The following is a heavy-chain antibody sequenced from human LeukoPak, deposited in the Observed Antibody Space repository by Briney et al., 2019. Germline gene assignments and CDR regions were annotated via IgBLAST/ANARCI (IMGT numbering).Heavy chain of an antibody. CDR3: ARDRSLTMTVY. CDR2: INPSGGST. J-gene: IGHJ4*02. Sequence: ASVKVSCKASGYTFTSYYMHWVRQAPGQGLEWMGIINPSGGSTSYAQKFQGRVTMTRDMSTSTVYMELSSLRSEDTAVYYRARDRSLTMTVYWGQGTLVTVSS. D-gene: IGHD3-22*01. CDR1: GYTFTSYY. V-gene: IGHV1-46*01.